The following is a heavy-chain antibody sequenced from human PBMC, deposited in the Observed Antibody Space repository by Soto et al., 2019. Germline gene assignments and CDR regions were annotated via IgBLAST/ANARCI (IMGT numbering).Heavy chain of an antibody. CDR3: AKGSSGITPYSFDF. CDR1: GFSFSRYA. Sequence: PGGSLRVSCAGSGFSFSRYAMDWVRQTPGTGLEWVAAITNGGLNADYADSVKGRFSISRDNSRGTLDLQMNSLRAEDPAVYFCAKGSSGITPYSFDFWGQGALVTVSS. V-gene: IGHV3-23*01. D-gene: IGHD2-21*01. J-gene: IGHJ4*02. CDR2: ITNGGLNA.